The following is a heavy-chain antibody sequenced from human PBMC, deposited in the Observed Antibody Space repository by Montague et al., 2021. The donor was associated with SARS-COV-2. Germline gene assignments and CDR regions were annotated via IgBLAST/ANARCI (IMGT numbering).Heavy chain of an antibody. V-gene: IGHV4-4*02. CDR2: IYHSGST. Sequence: SETLSLTCAVSGGSISSSNWWSWVRQPPEKGLEWIGEIYHSGSTNYNPSLKSRVTISVDKSKNQFSLKLSSVTAADTAVYYCARMALASSSSDFDYWGQGTLVTVSS. CDR1: GGSISSSNW. CDR3: ARMALASSSSDFDY. J-gene: IGHJ4*02. D-gene: IGHD6-6*01.